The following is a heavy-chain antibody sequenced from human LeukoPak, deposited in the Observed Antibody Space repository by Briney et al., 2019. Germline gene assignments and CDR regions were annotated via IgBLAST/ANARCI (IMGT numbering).Heavy chain of an antibody. CDR3: AKDSYGVYGLFDP. J-gene: IGHJ5*02. Sequence: PGGTLRLSCAASGFTFSNYGMSWVRQAPGKGLEWVSAISGSGVSTYYADSVKGRFTISRDNSKNTLYLQMNSLRGEDTAVYYCAKDSYGVYGLFDPWGQGTLVIV. V-gene: IGHV3-23*01. CDR1: GFTFSNYG. D-gene: IGHD4-17*01. CDR2: ISGSGVST.